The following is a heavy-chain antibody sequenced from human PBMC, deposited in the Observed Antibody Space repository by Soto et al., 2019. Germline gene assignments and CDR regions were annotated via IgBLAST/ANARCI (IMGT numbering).Heavy chain of an antibody. CDR1: GYTFTSYG. CDR3: ARRNYDFWSGYYKTRGNDAFDI. CDR2: ISAYNGNT. D-gene: IGHD3-3*01. J-gene: IGHJ3*02. V-gene: IGHV1-18*01. Sequence: ASVKVSCKASGYTFTSYGISWVRQAPGQGLEWMGWISAYNGNTNYAQKLQGRVTMTTDTSTSTAYMELGSLRSDDTAVYYCARRNYDFWSGYYKTRGNDAFDIWGQGTMVTVSS.